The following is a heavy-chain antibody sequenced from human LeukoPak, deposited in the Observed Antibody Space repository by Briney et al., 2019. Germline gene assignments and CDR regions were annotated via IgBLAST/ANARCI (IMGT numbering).Heavy chain of an antibody. J-gene: IGHJ3*02. CDR3: ARDLMITFGGANAFDI. V-gene: IGHV1-3*01. CDR1: GYTFTSYA. D-gene: IGHD3-16*01. CDR2: INVGNGNT. Sequence: GASVKVSCKASGYTFTSYAMHWVRQAPGQRLEWMGWINVGNGNTKYSQKFQGRVTITRDTSASTAYMELSSLRSEDTAVYYCARDLMITFGGANAFDIWGQGTMVTVSS.